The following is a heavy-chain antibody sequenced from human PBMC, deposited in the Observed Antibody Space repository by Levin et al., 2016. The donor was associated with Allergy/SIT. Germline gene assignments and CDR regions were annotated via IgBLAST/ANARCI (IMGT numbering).Heavy chain of an antibody. Sequence: GESLKISCAASGFTVSSNFMSWVRQAPGKGLEWVSVIYSDGRTQYADSVKGRFTTSRDNSKNTVYLRMNSLRAEDTAVYLCAREVTTYYYDLGSQGRKAGWYIDLWGRGTLVTVSS. CDR1: GFTVSSNF. D-gene: IGHD3-10*01. CDR2: IYSDGRT. CDR3: AREVTTYYYDLGSQGRKAGWYIDL. V-gene: IGHV3-53*01. J-gene: IGHJ2*01.